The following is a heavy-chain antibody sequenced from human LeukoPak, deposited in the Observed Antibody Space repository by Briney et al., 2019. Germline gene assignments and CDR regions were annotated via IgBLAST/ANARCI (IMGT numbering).Heavy chain of an antibody. CDR1: GYTFTSYG. CDR2: ISAYNGNT. D-gene: IGHD4-17*01. CDR3: ASGMDYGLAHAFDI. V-gene: IGHV1-18*01. Sequence: ASVKVSCKASGYTFTSYGISWVRQAPGQGLEWMGWISAYNGNTNYAQKLQGRDTMTTDTSTSTAYMELRSLRSDDTAVYYCASGMDYGLAHAFDIWGQGTMVTVSS. J-gene: IGHJ3*02.